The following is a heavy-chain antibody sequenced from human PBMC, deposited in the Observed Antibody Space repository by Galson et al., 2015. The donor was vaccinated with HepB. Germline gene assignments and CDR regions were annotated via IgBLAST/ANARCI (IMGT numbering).Heavy chain of an antibody. D-gene: IGHD3-22*01. CDR2: VSWNSGTI. J-gene: IGHJ3*02. Sequence: SLRLSCAASGFTFDDYAMHWVRQAPGKGLEWVSGVSWNSGTIDYADSVKGRFTISRDNAKNSLFLQMNSLISEDTALYYCAKAYDSSGNDAFDIWGQGTMVTVPS. CDR3: AKAYDSSGNDAFDI. CDR1: GFTFDDYA. V-gene: IGHV3-9*01.